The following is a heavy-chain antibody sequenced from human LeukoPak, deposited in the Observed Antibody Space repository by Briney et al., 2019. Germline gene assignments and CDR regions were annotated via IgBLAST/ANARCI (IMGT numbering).Heavy chain of an antibody. CDR3: GSSGFDY. V-gene: IGHV3-30*04. D-gene: IGHD6-19*01. Sequence: GALRLSCAASGFTFSSYAMHWVRQAPGKGLEWVAVISYDGSNKYYADSVKGRFTISRDNSKNTLYLQMNSLRAEDTAVYYCGSSGFDYWGQGTLVTVSS. J-gene: IGHJ4*02. CDR1: GFTFSSYA. CDR2: ISYDGSNK.